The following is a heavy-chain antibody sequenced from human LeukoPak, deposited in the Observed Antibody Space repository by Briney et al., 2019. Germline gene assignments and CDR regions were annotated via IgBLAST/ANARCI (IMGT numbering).Heavy chain of an antibody. J-gene: IGHJ3*02. Sequence: LAGGSLRLSCAASGFTFSSYGMHWVRQAPGKVLEWVAVISYDGSNKYYADSVKGRFTISRDNSKNTLYLQMNSLRAEDTAVYYCATWYGRKDDAFDIWGQGTMVTVSS. CDR1: GFTFSSYG. CDR3: ATWYGRKDDAFDI. CDR2: ISYDGSNK. D-gene: IGHD6-13*01. V-gene: IGHV3-30*03.